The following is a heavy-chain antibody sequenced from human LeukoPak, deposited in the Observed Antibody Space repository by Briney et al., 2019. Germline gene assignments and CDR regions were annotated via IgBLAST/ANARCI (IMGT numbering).Heavy chain of an antibody. CDR2: IIPILGIA. CDR1: GGTFSSYA. V-gene: IGHV1-69*04. Sequence: SVKVSCKASGGTFSSYAISWVRQAPGQGLEWMGRIIPILGIANYAQKFQGRVTITADKSTSTAYMELSSLRSEDTAVYYCARTPSSIAASNYWAQGTLVTVSS. D-gene: IGHD6-6*01. J-gene: IGHJ4*02. CDR3: ARTPSSIAASNY.